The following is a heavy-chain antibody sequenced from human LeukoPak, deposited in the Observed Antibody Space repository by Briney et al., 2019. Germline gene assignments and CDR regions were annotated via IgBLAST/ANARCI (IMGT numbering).Heavy chain of an antibody. Sequence: SGGSPRLSCAASGFTFSDYYMSWIRQAPGKGLEWVSYISSSSSYTNYADSVKGRFTISRDNAKNSLYLQMNSLSAEDTAVYYCARRPYSGSYYLYDYWGQGTLVTVSS. CDR2: ISSSSSYT. CDR1: GFTFSDYY. V-gene: IGHV3-11*06. D-gene: IGHD1-26*01. CDR3: ARRPYSGSYYLYDY. J-gene: IGHJ4*02.